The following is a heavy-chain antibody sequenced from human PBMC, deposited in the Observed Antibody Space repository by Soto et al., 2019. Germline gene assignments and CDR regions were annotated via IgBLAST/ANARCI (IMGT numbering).Heavy chain of an antibody. Sequence: VPSGGSLRLSCTTSGFTFGDYAMGWFRQAPGKGLEWESFIRAKGYGGATAYAASVRGRFTISRDDSRSIAYLQMDSLITEDTGVYYCSKDLISRVAAFDSWGQGTPVTVSS. V-gene: IGHV3-49*03. CDR1: GFTFGDYA. J-gene: IGHJ4*02. CDR2: IRAKGYGGAT. D-gene: IGHD6-19*01. CDR3: SKDLISRVAAFDS.